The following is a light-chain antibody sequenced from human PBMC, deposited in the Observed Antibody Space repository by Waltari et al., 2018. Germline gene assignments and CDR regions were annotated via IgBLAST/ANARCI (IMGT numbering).Light chain of an antibody. CDR3: QQFWT. CDR2: GAS. V-gene: IGKV3-20*01. CDR1: LSVRSTY. J-gene: IGKJ1*01. Sequence: EIVFTQSPGTLSLSPGERATLSCTASLSVRSTYLAWYQQQPGQAPSLRIYGASSRATGIPDRCRGSESATDFTLTITRLEAEDSAVYYCQQFWTFGQGTKVEIK.